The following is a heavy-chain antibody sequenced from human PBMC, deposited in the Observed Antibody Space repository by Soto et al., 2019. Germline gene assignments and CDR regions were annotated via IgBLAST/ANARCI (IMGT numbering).Heavy chain of an antibody. CDR1: GGSISSGDYY. J-gene: IGHJ4*02. D-gene: IGHD2-8*01. CDR3: ARARTRTSVLMVYATKYYFDY. CDR2: IYYSGST. Sequence: SETLSLTCTVSGGSISSGDYYWSWIRQPPGKGLEWIGYIYYSGSTYYNPSLKSRVTISVDTSKNQFSLKLSSVTAADTAVYYCARARTRTSVLMVYATKYYFDYWGQGTLVTVSS. V-gene: IGHV4-30-4*01.